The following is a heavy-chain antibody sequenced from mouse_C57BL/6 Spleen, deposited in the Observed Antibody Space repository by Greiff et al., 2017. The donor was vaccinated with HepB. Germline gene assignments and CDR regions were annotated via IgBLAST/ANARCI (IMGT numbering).Heavy chain of an antibody. CDR3: AREGTTRSISYALDS. J-gene: IGHJ4*01. V-gene: IGHV1-53*01. CDR2: INPSNGGT. CDR1: GYTFTSYW. D-gene: IGHD2-10*02. Sequence: QVQLQQPGTELVKPGASVKLSCKASGYTFTSYWMHWVKQRPGQGLEWIGNINPSNGGTNYNEKFKSKATLTVDKSSSTAYMQISSLTSEDSAVYYCAREGTTRSISYALDSWGQGTSVTVSS.